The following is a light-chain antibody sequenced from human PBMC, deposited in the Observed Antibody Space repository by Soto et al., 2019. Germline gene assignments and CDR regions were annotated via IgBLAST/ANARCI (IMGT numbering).Light chain of an antibody. CDR2: AAS. V-gene: IGKV1-39*01. CDR3: QQNYRATPWT. CDR1: QDISHY. Sequence: DIQMTQSPWSLSASVGDTVTITCQARQDISHYLNWYQHKPGKAPKLLINAASSLERGVPSRFSGGGSGTDFTLNISSLQPDDFATYYCQQNYRATPWTFGQGTKV. J-gene: IGKJ1*01.